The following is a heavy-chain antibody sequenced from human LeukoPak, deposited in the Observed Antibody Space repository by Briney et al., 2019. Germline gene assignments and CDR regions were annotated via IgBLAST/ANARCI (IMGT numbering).Heavy chain of an antibody. CDR3: AREAGSSGWYIWFDP. CDR2: INSDGSGT. Sequence: PGGSLRLSCAASGFAFSSYWMHWVRQAPGKGLVWVSRINSDGSGTTYADSVKGRFTISRDNAKNTLYLQMNSLRAEDTAVYYCAREAGSSGWYIWFDPWGPGTLVTVDS. V-gene: IGHV3-74*01. CDR1: GFAFSSYW. D-gene: IGHD6-19*01. J-gene: IGHJ5*02.